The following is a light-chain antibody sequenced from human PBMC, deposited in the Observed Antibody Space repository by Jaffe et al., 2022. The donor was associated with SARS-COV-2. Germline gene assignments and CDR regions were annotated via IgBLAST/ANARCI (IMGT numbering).Light chain of an antibody. J-gene: IGKJ3*01. V-gene: IGKV3-20*01. CDR2: GAS. CDR1: QSLIRSY. Sequence: EIVLTQSPGTLSLSPGERATLSCRASQSLIRSYLTWYQQKPGQAPRLLIYGASSRATGIPDRFSGSGSGTDFTLTISRLEPEDVAVYYCQQHGAFGPGTKVDIK. CDR3: QQHGA.